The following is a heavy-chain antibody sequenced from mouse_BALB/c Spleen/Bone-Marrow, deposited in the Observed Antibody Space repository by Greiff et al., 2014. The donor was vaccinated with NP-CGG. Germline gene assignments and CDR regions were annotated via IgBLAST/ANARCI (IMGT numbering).Heavy chain of an antibody. CDR1: GFNIKDTH. V-gene: IGHV14-3*02. CDR2: IDPANGNT. CDR3: AIYYYGSSGFAY. D-gene: IGHD1-1*01. Sequence: EVQLQQSGAELVKPGASVKLSCTASGFNIKDTHMHWVKQRPEQGLEWIGRIDPANGNTKYDPKFQGKATITADTSSNTAYLQLSSLTSEDTAVYYCAIYYYGSSGFAYWGQGTLVTVSA. J-gene: IGHJ3*01.